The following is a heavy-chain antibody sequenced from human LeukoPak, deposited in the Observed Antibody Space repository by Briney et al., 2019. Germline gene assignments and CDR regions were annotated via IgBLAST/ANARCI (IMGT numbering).Heavy chain of an antibody. CDR3: ARQKCTSTSCLTKNAFDI. J-gene: IGHJ3*02. D-gene: IGHD2-2*01. CDR1: GSISGYY. V-gene: IGHV4-4*09. Sequence: SETLSLTCTVLGSISGYYRSWIRQPPGKELEWIGYIYTSGSTNYNPSLESRVTISVDTSKNQFSLDLRSVTAADTAVYYCARQKCTSTSCLTKNAFDIWGQGTMVTVSS. CDR2: IYTSGST.